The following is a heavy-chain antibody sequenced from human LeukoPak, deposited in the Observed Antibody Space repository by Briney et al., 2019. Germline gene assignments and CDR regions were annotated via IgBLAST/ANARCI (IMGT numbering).Heavy chain of an antibody. CDR3: ARHSKRAYYGSGSYYRAFDY. J-gene: IGHJ4*02. D-gene: IGHD3-10*01. V-gene: IGHV4-34*01. CDR2: INHSGST. Sequence: PSETLSLTCAVYGGSFSGYYWSWIRQPPGKGLEWIGEINHSGSTNYNPSLKSRVTISVDTSKNQFSLKLSSVTAADTAVYYCARHSKRAYYGSGSYYRAFDYWGRGTLVTVSS. CDR1: GGSFSGYY.